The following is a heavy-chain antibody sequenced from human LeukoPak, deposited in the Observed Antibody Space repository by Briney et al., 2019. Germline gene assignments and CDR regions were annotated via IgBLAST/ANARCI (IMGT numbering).Heavy chain of an antibody. D-gene: IGHD1-1*01. V-gene: IGHV3-21*01. Sequence: GGSLRLSCAASGFTFSSYTMNWVRQAPGKGLEWVSSISDSSTYIYYADSVKGRFTISRDNSKNTLYLQMNSLRAEDTAVYYCARDLQLRIESMDVWGQGTTVTVSS. J-gene: IGHJ6*02. CDR1: GFTFSSYT. CDR2: ISDSSTYI. CDR3: ARDLQLRIESMDV.